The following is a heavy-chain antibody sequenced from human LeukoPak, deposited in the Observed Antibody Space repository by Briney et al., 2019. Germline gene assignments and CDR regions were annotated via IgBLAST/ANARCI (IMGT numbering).Heavy chain of an antibody. Sequence: GGSLTLSCAASGFTFSSYEMNWVRQAPGKGLEWVSYISSSGSTTYYAHSVKGRFTISRDNAKNSLYLQLNSLRAEDTAVYYCARGFTEGRYYYDSSGYFSGWGQGTLVTVSS. J-gene: IGHJ4*02. V-gene: IGHV3-48*03. CDR3: ARGFTEGRYYYDSSGYFSG. CDR1: GFTFSSYE. D-gene: IGHD3-22*01. CDR2: ISSSGSTT.